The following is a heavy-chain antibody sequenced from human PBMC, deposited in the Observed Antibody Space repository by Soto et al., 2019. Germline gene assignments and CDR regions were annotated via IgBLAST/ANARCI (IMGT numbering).Heavy chain of an antibody. Sequence: SQTLSLTCAISGDSVSSNSAAWNWIRQSPSRGLEWLGRTYYRSKWYNDYAVSVKSRITINPDTSKNQFSLQLNSVTPEDMAVYYCARDLFPTTVTTCFFDYWGQGTLVTVSS. D-gene: IGHD4-17*01. CDR3: ARDLFPTTVTTCFFDY. V-gene: IGHV6-1*01. J-gene: IGHJ4*02. CDR2: TYYRSKWYN. CDR1: GDSVSSNSAA.